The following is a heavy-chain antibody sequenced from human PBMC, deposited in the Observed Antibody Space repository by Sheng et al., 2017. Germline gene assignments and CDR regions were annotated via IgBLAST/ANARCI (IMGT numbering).Heavy chain of an antibody. CDR2: IYHSGNT. J-gene: IGHJ4*02. CDR1: GYSVSSGYY. Sequence: QVQLQESGPGLVKPSETLSLTCTVSGYSVSSGYYWGWIRQPPGKGLESIGNIYHSGNTYYNPSLKSRVTISVDTSKNQFSLNLNSVTAEDTAVYYCARLGYCSGGSCQFDYWGQGTLVTVSS. CDR3: ARLGYCSGGSCQFDY. V-gene: IGHV4-38-2*02. D-gene: IGHD2-15*01.